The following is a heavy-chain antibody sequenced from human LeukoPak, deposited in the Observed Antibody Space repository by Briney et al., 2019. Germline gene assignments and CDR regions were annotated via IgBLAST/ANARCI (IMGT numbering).Heavy chain of an antibody. Sequence: PGGSLRLSCTGSAFTLGDFYMSWIRQAPGKGLEWIAYISNVGLTTYYAESVKGRFTISRDNAKNSLYLQMNSLRAEDTAVYYCACDFRYLGHDFWGQGTLVTVSS. CDR3: ACDFRYLGHDF. CDR1: AFTLGDFY. CDR2: ISNVGLTT. D-gene: IGHD2-21*02. V-gene: IGHV3-11*01. J-gene: IGHJ4*02.